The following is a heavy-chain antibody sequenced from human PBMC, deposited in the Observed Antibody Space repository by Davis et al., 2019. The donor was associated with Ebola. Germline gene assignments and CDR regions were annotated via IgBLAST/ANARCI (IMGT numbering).Heavy chain of an antibody. CDR1: GFSFSSYS. V-gene: IGHV3-48*02. CDR3: ARGSESWNYVDY. CDR2: ISSSSSTT. J-gene: IGHJ4*02. D-gene: IGHD6-13*01. Sequence: GGSLRLSCAASGFSFSSYSMNWVRQAPGKGLEWVSYISSSSSTTYYADSVKGRFTISRDIAKNSLYLQMNSLRDEDTAVYYCARGSESWNYVDYWGQGTLVTVSS.